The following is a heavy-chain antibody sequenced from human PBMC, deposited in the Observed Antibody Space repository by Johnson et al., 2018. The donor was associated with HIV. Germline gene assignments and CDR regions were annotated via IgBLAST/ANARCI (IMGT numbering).Heavy chain of an antibody. CDR2: ISYDGSNK. CDR3: ARELTSGLDDDAFDI. V-gene: IGHV3-30-3*01. CDR1: GFTFSSYA. D-gene: IGHD1-14*01. Sequence: QVQLVESGGGVVQPGRSLRLSCAASGFTFSSYAMHWVRQAPGKGLEWVAVISYDGSNKYYADSVKGRFTISRDNAKNSLYLQMNSLRAEDTAVYYCARELTSGLDDDAFDIWGQGTMVTVSS. J-gene: IGHJ3*02.